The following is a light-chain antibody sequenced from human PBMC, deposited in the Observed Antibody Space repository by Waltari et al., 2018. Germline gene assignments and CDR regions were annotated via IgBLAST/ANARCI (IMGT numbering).Light chain of an antibody. V-gene: IGKV3D-15*01. CDR1: QSVSSN. Sequence: EIVMTQSPATLSLSPGDRATLSCRASQSVSSNLAWYQQKPGQAPRLLISGTSSRATGIPDRFSGSGAGTEFTLTISSLEPEDVAGYYCQQNSNWPLTFGGGTKVEIK. CDR3: QQNSNWPLT. CDR2: GTS. J-gene: IGKJ4*01.